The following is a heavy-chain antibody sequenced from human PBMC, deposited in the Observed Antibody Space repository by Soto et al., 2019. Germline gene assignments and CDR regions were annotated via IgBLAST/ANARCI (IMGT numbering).Heavy chain of an antibody. J-gene: IGHJ4*02. D-gene: IGHD3-22*01. CDR3: ARSALNYYDSSGYYLH. V-gene: IGHV1-69*13. CDR2: IIPIFGTA. Sequence: SVKVSCKASGGTFSSYAISWVRQAPGQGLEWMGGIIPIFGTANYAQKFQGRVTITADESTSTAYMELSSLRSEDTAVYYCARSALNYYDSSGYYLHWGQGTLVTVSS. CDR1: GGTFSSYA.